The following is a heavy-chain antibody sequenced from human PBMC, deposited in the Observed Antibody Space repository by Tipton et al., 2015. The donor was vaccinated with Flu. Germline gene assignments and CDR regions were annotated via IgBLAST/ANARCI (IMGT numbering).Heavy chain of an antibody. V-gene: IGHV3-30*04. J-gene: IGHJ4*02. CDR2: ISYDGSNK. CDR1: GFTFSSYA. D-gene: IGHD2-15*01. Sequence: QLVQSGGGVVQPGRSLRLSCAASGFTFSSYAMHWVRQAPGKGLEWVAVISYDGSNKYYADSVKGRFTISRDNSKNTLYLQMNSLRAEDTAVYYCARDWVVGVAAVGYLGQGTLVTVSS. CDR3: ARDWVVGVAAVGY.